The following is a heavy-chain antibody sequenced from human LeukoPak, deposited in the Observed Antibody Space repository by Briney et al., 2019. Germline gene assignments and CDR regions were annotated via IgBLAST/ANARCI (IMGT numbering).Heavy chain of an antibody. J-gene: IGHJ4*02. D-gene: IGHD3-22*01. V-gene: IGHV3-23*01. CDR2: ISSSGSII. Sequence: GGSLRLSCTASGFTFGDYAMSWFRQAPGKGLEWVSYISSSGSIIYYADSVKGRFTISRDNSKNTLYLQMNSLRAEDTAVYYCVKVAPSDYYDTTGYWGDHWGQGTLVTVSS. CDR3: VKVAPSDYYDTTGYWGDH. CDR1: GFTFGDYA.